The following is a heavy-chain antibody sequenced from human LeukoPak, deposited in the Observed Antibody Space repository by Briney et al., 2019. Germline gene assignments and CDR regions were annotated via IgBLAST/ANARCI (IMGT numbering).Heavy chain of an antibody. J-gene: IGHJ3*02. CDR3: AVLTSYYYDSSGYNAFDI. CDR1: GGSISSSNW. Sequence: SETLSLTCAVSGGSISSSNWWSWVRQPPGKGLEWIGEIYHSGSTNYNPSPKSRVTISVDKSKNQFSLKLSSVTAADTAVYYCAVLTSYYYDSSGYNAFDIWGQGTMVTVSS. V-gene: IGHV4-4*02. CDR2: IYHSGST. D-gene: IGHD3-22*01.